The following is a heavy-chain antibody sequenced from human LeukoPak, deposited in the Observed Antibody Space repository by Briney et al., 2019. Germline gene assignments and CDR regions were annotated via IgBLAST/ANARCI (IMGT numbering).Heavy chain of an antibody. CDR1: GGSISSSSYY. J-gene: IGHJ4*02. D-gene: IGHD6-25*01. CDR3: ARDLAAGSYYFDY. Sequence: SETLSLTCTVSGGSISSSSYYWGWIRQPPGKGLEWIGSIYYSGSTYYNPSLKSRVTISVDTSKNQFSLKLSSVTAADTAVYYCARDLAAGSYYFDYWGQGTLVTVSS. CDR2: IYYSGST. V-gene: IGHV4-39*07.